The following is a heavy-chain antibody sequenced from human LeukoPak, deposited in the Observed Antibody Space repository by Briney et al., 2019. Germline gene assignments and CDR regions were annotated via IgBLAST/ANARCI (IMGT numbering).Heavy chain of an antibody. CDR3: ATTGYSSHWEYY. CDR1: GYSLTSYW. J-gene: IGHJ4*02. D-gene: IGHD6-13*01. V-gene: IGHV5-51*01. CDR2: INPGRSET. Sequence: GESLKISCKVSGYSLTSYWIGWVRQMPGKGLEWMGIINPGRSETQYSPSFQGQVTISVDKSITTAYLQWSSLEVSDTAMYYCATTGYSSHWEYYWGQGTLVTVSS.